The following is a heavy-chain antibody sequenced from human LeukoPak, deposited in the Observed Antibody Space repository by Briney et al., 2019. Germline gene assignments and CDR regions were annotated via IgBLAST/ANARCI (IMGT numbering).Heavy chain of an antibody. J-gene: IGHJ4*02. Sequence: PGGSLTLSCSASGFTFSSYAMHWARHAPGKGLEYVSAIRSNGGSTYYAASVKGRFTISRDNSKNTLYLQMSSLRAEDTAVYYCVKGPYDSSGYYYSRERFDYWGQGTLVTVSS. D-gene: IGHD3-22*01. CDR3: VKGPYDSSGYYYSRERFDY. V-gene: IGHV3-64D*06. CDR2: IRSNGGST. CDR1: GFTFSSYA.